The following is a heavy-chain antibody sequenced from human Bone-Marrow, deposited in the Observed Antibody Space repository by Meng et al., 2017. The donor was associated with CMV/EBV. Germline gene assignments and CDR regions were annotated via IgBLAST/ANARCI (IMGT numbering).Heavy chain of an antibody. J-gene: IGHJ5*02. CDR3: ARGVRIAAAGTRGRFDP. CDR2: IYYSGST. Sequence: SETLSLTCTVSGCSISSSSYYWGWIRQPPGKGLEWIGSIYYSGSTYYNPSLKSRVTISVDTSKNQFSLKLSSVTAADTAVYYCARGVRIAAAGTRGRFDPWGQGTLVTVSS. CDR1: GCSISSSSYY. D-gene: IGHD6-13*01. V-gene: IGHV4-39*07.